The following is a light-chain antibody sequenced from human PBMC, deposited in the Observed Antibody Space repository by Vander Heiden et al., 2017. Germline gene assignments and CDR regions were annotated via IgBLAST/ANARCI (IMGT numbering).Light chain of an antibody. CDR2: AAS. V-gene: IGKV1-39*01. CDR3: LRSYSTART. CDR1: QSISSY. Sequence: DIQMTQSPSSLSASVGDRVTITCRASQSISSYLNWYQQKPGKAPKLLIYAASSLQSGVPSRFSGSGSGTDFTLTISSLQPEDFATYYCLRSYSTARTFGQWTRVEIK. J-gene: IGKJ1*01.